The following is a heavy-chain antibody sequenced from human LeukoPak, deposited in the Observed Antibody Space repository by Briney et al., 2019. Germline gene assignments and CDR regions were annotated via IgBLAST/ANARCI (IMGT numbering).Heavy chain of an antibody. D-gene: IGHD5-12*01. J-gene: IGHJ4*02. Sequence: GGSLRLSCEASGFTFSNYSMNWVRQAPGKGLEWVSYIRSSSTTIYYADSVKGRFTISRDNAKNSLYLQMSSLRAEDTAVYYCARSRSGYYEDYWGQGTLVTVSS. CDR2: IRSSSTTI. CDR3: ARSRSGYYEDY. V-gene: IGHV3-48*01. CDR1: GFTFSNYS.